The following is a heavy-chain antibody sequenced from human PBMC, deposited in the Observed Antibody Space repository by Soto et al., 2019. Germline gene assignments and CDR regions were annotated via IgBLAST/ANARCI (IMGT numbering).Heavy chain of an antibody. CDR2: IYYSGST. V-gene: IGHV4-59*12. Sequence: SETLSLTCTVSGGSMNYYYWSWIRQSPGKGLEWIGDIYYSGSTNYNPSLQSRVTISIDTSKNQFSLKLSSVTAADTAVYYCARGEDVVVVAARAGAFDIWGQGTMVTVSS. D-gene: IGHD2-15*01. J-gene: IGHJ3*02. CDR1: GGSMNYYY. CDR3: ARGEDVVVVAARAGAFDI.